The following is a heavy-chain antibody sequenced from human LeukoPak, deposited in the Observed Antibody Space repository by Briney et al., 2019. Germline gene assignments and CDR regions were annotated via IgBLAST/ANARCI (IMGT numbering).Heavy chain of an antibody. CDR1: GFTFRKYA. CDR3: AKCESRVVGAGTDS. CDR2: TSSTGSIT. V-gene: IGHV3-23*01. D-gene: IGHD1-26*01. J-gene: IGHJ4*02. Sequence: GGSLRLSCAASGFTFRKYAMSWVRQAPGKGLEWVSMTSSTGSITYYADSVKGRFTMSRDISNNTMFLQMDSLRVDDTAVYYCAKCESRVVGAGTDSWGQGILVTVSS.